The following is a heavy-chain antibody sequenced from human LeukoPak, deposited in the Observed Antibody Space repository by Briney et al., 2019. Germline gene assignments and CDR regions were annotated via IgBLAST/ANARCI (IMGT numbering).Heavy chain of an antibody. CDR3: ATPYSGGYHGLDI. Sequence: SGTLSLTCTVSGGSISSSTYYWGWIRQPPGKGLEWIGSIYYSGSTYYNPSLKSRVTISVDTSKNQFSLKLNSVTAVDTAVYYCATPYSGGYHGLDIWGQGTMVTVSS. V-gene: IGHV4-39*01. J-gene: IGHJ3*02. CDR2: IYYSGST. CDR1: GGSISSSTYY. D-gene: IGHD1-26*01.